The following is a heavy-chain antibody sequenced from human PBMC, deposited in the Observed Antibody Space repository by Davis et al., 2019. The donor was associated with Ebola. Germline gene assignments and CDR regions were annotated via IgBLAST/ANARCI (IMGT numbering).Heavy chain of an antibody. CDR2: VSPDGTTT. CDR1: GFTFSNYW. V-gene: IGHV3-74*03. J-gene: IGHJ2*01. D-gene: IGHD3-10*01. CDR3: ARLYYLYFDL. Sequence: HTGGSLRLSCAASGFTFSNYWMHWVRQAPGKGLVWLSRVSPDGTTTEYADSVKGRFAISRDNDKNSLYLQMNSLRAEDTAVYYCARLYYLYFDLWGRGTVVNVSS.